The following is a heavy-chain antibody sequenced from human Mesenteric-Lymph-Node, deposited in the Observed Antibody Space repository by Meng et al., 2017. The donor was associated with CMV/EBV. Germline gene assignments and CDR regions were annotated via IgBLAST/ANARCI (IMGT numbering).Heavy chain of an antibody. Sequence: GESLKISCAASGFTFSSYDMSWVRQAPGKGLEWVANIKQDGSEKYYVDSVKGRFTISRDNAKNSLYLQMNSLRAEDTAVYYCARVPGAARLYYYGMDVWGQGTTVTVSS. V-gene: IGHV3-7*01. CDR1: GFTFSSYD. J-gene: IGHJ6*02. D-gene: IGHD6-6*01. CDR2: IKQDGSEK. CDR3: ARVPGAARLYYYGMDV.